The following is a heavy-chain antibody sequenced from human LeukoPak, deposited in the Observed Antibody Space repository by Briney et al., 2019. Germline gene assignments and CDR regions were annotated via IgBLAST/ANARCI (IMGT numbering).Heavy chain of an antibody. D-gene: IGHD3-10*01. CDR1: GGSISSGGYY. V-gene: IGHV4-31*03. CDR3: ARGPPVLLWFGEFAS. Sequence: PSETLSLTCTVSGGSISSGGYYWSWIRQHPGKGLEWIGYIYYSGSTYYNPSLKSRVTISVDTSKNQFSLKLSSVTAADTPVYYCARGPPVLLWFGEFASWGQGTLVTVSS. CDR2: IYYSGST. J-gene: IGHJ5*01.